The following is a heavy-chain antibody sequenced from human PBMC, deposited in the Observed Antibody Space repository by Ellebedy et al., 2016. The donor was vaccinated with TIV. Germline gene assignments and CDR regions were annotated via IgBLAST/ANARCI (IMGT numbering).Heavy chain of an antibody. CDR1: GGSISSSPYH. CDR2: KSYRGGT. V-gene: IGHV4-39*02. D-gene: IGHD2-2*01. J-gene: IGHJ4*02. Sequence: MPSETLSLTCTVSGGSISSSPYHWSWIRQPPGKGLDWIGRKSYRGGTYYSPSLKSRVTISVDTSKNHFSLKLSSVTAADTAVYYCGWDCSSIICRGGYWGRGTLVTVSS. CDR3: GWDCSSIICRGGY.